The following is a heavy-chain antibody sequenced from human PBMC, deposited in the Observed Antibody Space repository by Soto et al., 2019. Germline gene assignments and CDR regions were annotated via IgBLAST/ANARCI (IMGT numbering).Heavy chain of an antibody. CDR2: ISTYSDNT. CDR3: ASSNVVVVAATRVSGWFDP. D-gene: IGHD2-15*01. V-gene: IGHV1-18*01. CDR1: GYTFTSYG. Sequence: ASVKVSCKASGYTFTSYGISWVRQAPGQGLEWMGWISTYSDNTNYAQKLQGRVTMTTDTSTSTAYMELRSLRSDDTAVYYCASSNVVVVAATRVSGWFDPWGQGTLVTVSS. J-gene: IGHJ5*02.